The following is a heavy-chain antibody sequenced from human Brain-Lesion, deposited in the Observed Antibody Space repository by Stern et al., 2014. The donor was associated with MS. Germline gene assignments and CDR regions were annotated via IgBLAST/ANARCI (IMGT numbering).Heavy chain of an antibody. CDR1: GFSVSTNF. CDR3: ARKTDTAVGGDY. Sequence: VQLVESGGGLIQPGGSLRLSCAASGFSVSTNFMSWVRQAPGKGLEWVSLMSSRGGTNYADSVKGRFTISRDSSKNTLYLQMSDLRAEDTAVYYCARKTDTAVGGDYWGPGTLVTVSS. D-gene: IGHD5-18*01. V-gene: IGHV3-53*01. CDR2: MSSRGGT. J-gene: IGHJ4*02.